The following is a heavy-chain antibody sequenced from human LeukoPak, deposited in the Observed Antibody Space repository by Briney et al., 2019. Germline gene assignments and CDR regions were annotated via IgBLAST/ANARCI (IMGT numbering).Heavy chain of an antibody. CDR1: GGSISSSSYY. V-gene: IGHV4-39*07. CDR2: LYYSGST. Sequence: SETLSLTCTVSGGSISSSSYYWGWIRQPPGKGLEWIGSLYYSGSTYYNPSLKSRVTISVDTSKNQFSLKLSSVTAADTAVYYCARDRSGLYYFDYWGQGTLVTVSS. J-gene: IGHJ4*02. CDR3: ARDRSGLYYFDY. D-gene: IGHD3-10*01.